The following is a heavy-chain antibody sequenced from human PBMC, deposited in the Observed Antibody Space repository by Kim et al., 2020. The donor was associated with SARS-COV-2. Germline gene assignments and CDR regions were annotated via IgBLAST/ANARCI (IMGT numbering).Heavy chain of an antibody. J-gene: IGHJ4*02. V-gene: IGHV3-49*04. D-gene: IGHD3-3*01. CDR2: IRSKAYGGTT. CDR1: GFTFGDYA. CDR3: TRDDFWSGYYTF. Sequence: GGSLRLSCTASGFTFGDYAVSWVRQAPGKGLEWVGFIRSKAYGGTTQYAASVKGKFSISGDDSKSIAYLQMNSLKTEDTDVYYCTRDDFWSGYYTFWGQGTLVTVSS.